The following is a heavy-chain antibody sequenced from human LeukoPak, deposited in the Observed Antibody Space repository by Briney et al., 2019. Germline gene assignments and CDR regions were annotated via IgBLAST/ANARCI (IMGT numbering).Heavy chain of an antibody. J-gene: IGHJ3*01. CDR3: AREGRGIAVAGTPV. V-gene: IGHV1-69*01. D-gene: IGHD6-19*01. CDR2: IIPIFGTA. Sequence: SVKVSCKASGGTFSSYAISWVRQAPGQGLEWVGGIIPIFGTANYAQKFQGRVTITADESTSTAYMELSSLRSEDTAVYYCAREGRGIAVAGTPVWGQGTMVTVSS. CDR1: GGTFSSYA.